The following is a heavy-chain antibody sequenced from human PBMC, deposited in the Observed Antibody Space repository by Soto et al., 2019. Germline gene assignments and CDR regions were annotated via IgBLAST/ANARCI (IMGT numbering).Heavy chain of an antibody. D-gene: IGHD4-4*01. V-gene: IGHV3-9*01. Sequence: EVQLVESGGGLVQPGRSLRLSCAASGFTFDDYAMHWVRQAPGKGLEWVSGISWNSGSIGYADSVKGRFTISRDNAKNSLYLQMNNLRAEDTALYYCAKDNVEGYSNYVFDYWGQGTLVTVSS. CDR2: ISWNSGSI. J-gene: IGHJ4*02. CDR1: GFTFDDYA. CDR3: AKDNVEGYSNYVFDY.